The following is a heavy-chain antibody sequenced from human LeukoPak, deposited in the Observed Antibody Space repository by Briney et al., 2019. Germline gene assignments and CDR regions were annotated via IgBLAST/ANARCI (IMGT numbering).Heavy chain of an antibody. J-gene: IGHJ4*02. V-gene: IGHV4-59*01. CDR3: ARGQPNIVVVTAIPDYFDY. CDR1: GGSISSYY. D-gene: IGHD2-21*02. CDR2: IYYSGST. Sequence: SETLSLTCTVSGGSISSYYWSWIRQPPGKGLEWIGYIYYSGSTNYNPSLKSRVTISVDTSKNQFSLKLSSVTAADTAVYYCARGQPNIVVVTAIPDYFDYWGQGTLVTVSS.